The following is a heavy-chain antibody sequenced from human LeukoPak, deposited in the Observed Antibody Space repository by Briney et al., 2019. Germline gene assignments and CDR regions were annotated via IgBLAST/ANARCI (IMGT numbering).Heavy chain of an antibody. CDR3: ATVRYSSQCFDY. CDR2: MNPNSGNT. V-gene: IGHV1-8*01. CDR1: GYTFTSYD. D-gene: IGHD6-19*01. Sequence: ASVKVSCKASGYTFTSYDINWVRHATGQGLEWMGWMNPNSGNTGYAQKFQGRVTMTRNTSISTAYMELSSLRSEDTAVYYCATVRYSSQCFDYWGQGTLVTVSS. J-gene: IGHJ4*02.